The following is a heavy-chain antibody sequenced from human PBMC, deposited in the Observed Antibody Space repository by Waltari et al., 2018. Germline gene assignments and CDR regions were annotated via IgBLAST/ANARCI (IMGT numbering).Heavy chain of an antibody. CDR1: FSSHDQS. D-gene: IGHD3-16*01. CDR2: MYWYTDMP. J-gene: IGHJ6*01. Sequence: EVQLVESGGGLVQPGGSLRLSCVAPFSSHDQSMHWVRQTPVKGMEWVAGMYWYTDMPGYANSVKGRVTISIDNAKNSLDLQMNSLRDEDTALYYCTKDIAPGGADVWGQGTTVTVSS. V-gene: IGHV3-9*02. CDR3: TKDIAPGGADV.